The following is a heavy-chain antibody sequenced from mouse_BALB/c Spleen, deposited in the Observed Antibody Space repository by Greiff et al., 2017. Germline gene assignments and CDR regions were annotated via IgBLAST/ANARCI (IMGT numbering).Heavy chain of an antibody. CDR1: GFTFSSYG. J-gene: IGHJ4*01. V-gene: IGHV5-6-3*01. CDR3: ARLHYAMDY. Sequence: EVKLVESGGGLVQPGGSLKLSCAASGFTFSSYGMSWVRQTPDKRLELVATINSNGGSTYYPDSVKGRFTISRDNAKNTLYLQMSSLKSEDTAMYYCARLHYAMDYWGQGTSVTVSS. CDR2: INSNGGST.